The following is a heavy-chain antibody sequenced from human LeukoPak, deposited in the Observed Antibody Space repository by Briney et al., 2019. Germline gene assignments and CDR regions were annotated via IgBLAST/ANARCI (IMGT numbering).Heavy chain of an antibody. J-gene: IGHJ4*02. CDR1: GFTFSFYA. V-gene: IGHV3-23*01. D-gene: IGHD5-18*01. CDR2: ISGSGGST. CDR3: AKDHDTAMVNNFDY. Sequence: GGSERLSCAASGFTFSFYAMSWVRQAPVKGLEWVSAISGSGGSTYYADSVKGRFTISRDNSKNTLYLQMNSLRAEDTAVYYCAKDHDTAMVNNFDYWGQGALVTVSS.